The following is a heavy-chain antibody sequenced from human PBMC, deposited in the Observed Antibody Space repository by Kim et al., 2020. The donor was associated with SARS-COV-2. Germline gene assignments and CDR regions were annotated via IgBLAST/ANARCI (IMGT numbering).Heavy chain of an antibody. J-gene: IGHJ4*02. D-gene: IGHD3-22*01. V-gene: IGHV3-74*01. CDR1: GFTFSSYW. Sequence: GGSLRLSCAASGFTFSSYWMHWVRQAPGKGLVWVSRINSDGSSTSYADSVKGRFTISRDNAKNTLYLQMNSLRAEDTAVYYCARGYYDSSGYYYWGISYWGQGTLVTVSS. CDR3: ARGYYDSSGYYYWGISY. CDR2: INSDGSST.